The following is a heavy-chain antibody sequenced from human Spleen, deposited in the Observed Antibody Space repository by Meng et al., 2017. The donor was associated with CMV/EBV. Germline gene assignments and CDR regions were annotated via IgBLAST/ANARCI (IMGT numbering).Heavy chain of an antibody. CDR3: ARGGGAAYFDY. CDR2: INPNSGGA. Sequence: ASVKVSCKASGYTFTYYYMHWVRQAPGQGLEWMGWINPNSGGANYAQQFQGRVTMTRDTSISTASVELSGLRSDDTAVYFCARGGGAAYFDYWGPGTLVTVSS. V-gene: IGHV1-2*02. J-gene: IGHJ4*02. D-gene: IGHD2-21*01. CDR1: GYTFTYYY.